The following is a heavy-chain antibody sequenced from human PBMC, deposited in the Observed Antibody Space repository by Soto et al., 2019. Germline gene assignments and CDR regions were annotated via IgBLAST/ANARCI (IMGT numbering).Heavy chain of an antibody. CDR2: ISSSSSYI. Sequence: GGSLRLSCAASGFTFSSYSMNWVRQAPGKGLEWVSSISSSSSYIYYADSVKGRFTISRDNAKNSLYLQMNSLRAEDTAVYYCARDHELVWSGALSFDYWGQGTLVTVSS. V-gene: IGHV3-21*01. CDR3: ARDHELVWSGALSFDY. D-gene: IGHD3-3*01. CDR1: GFTFSSYS. J-gene: IGHJ4*02.